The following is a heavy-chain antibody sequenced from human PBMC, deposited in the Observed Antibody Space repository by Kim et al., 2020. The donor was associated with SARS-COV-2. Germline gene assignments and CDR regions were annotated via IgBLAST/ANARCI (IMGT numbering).Heavy chain of an antibody. CDR3: ARDHLKYYDFWSGKRGGWFDP. V-gene: IGHV4-59*13. J-gene: IGHJ5*02. CDR2: IYYSGST. Sequence: SETLSLTCTVSGGSISSYYWSWIRQPPGKGLEWIGYIYYSGSTNYNPSLKSRVTISVDTSKNQFSLKLSSVTAADTAVYYCARDHLKYYDFWSGKRGGWFDPWGQGTLVTVSS. D-gene: IGHD3-3*01. CDR1: GGSISSYY.